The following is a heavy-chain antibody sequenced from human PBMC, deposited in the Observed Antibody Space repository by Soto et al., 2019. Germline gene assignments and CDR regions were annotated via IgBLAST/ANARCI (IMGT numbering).Heavy chain of an antibody. D-gene: IGHD3-22*01. V-gene: IGHV3-49*03. CDR1: GFTFGDYA. CDR2: IRSKAYGGTT. CDR3: ARTPSMIVVVIGFDP. J-gene: IGHJ5*02. Sequence: GGSLRLSCTASGFTFGDYAMSWLRQAPGKGLEWVGFIRSKAYGGTTEYAASVKGRFTISRDDSKSIAYLQMNSLKTEDTAVYYCARTPSMIVVVIGFDPWGQGTLVTVSS.